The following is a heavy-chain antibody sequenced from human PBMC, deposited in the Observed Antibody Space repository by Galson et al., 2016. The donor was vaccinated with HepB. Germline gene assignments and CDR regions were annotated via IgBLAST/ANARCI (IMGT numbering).Heavy chain of an antibody. CDR1: GFTFNNYN. V-gene: IGHV3-48*02. CDR3: ARDGSPMATGIYHYQLYMDV. J-gene: IGHJ6*03. Sequence: SLRLSCAASGFTFNNYNLNWVRQAPGKGLEWVSYVSTSSTIIFYADSVRGRFTISRDNAKNSLYLQMNSLRDEDTAVYYCARDGSPMATGIYHYQLYMDVWGKGTTVTVSS. D-gene: IGHD2-2*01. CDR2: VSTSSTII.